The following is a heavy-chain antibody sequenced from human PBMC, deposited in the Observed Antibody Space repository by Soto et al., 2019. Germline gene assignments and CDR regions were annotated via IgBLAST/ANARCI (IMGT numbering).Heavy chain of an antibody. Sequence: QGQLVQSGAEVRKPGSSVKVSCKASGGTFSNYAINWVRRAPGQGLEWMGGIIPIFGTANYAQKFQGRVTITADESTSTAYLDLSSLRSEDTAVYYCARPVEMATISRSYLFYWGQGTLVTVSS. CDR3: ARPVEMATISRSYLFY. V-gene: IGHV1-69*01. CDR2: IIPIFGTA. CDR1: GGTFSNYA. J-gene: IGHJ4*02. D-gene: IGHD5-12*01.